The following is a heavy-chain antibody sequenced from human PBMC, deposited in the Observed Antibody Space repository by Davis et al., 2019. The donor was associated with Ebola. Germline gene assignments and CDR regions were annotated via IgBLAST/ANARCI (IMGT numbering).Heavy chain of an antibody. D-gene: IGHD6-25*01. V-gene: IGHV7-4-1*02. CDR3: ARAAAIKFHYGMDV. CDR1: GYTFTSYY. CDR2: INTNTGNP. J-gene: IGHJ6*04. Sequence: ASVKVSCKASGYTFTSYYMHWVRQAPGQGLEWMGWINTNTGNPTYAQGFTGRFVFSLDTSVSTAYLQISSLKAEDTAVYYCARAAAIKFHYGMDVWGKGTTVTVSS.